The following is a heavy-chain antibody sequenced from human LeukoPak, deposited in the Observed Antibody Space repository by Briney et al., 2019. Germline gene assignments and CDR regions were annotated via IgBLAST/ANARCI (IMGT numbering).Heavy chain of an antibody. CDR1: GFTVSRNY. D-gene: IGHD1-26*01. V-gene: IGHV3-48*01. Sequence: GGSLRLSCAASGFTVSRNYMSWVRQAPGKGLEWVSYISSSSSTIYYADSVKGRFTISRDNAKNSLYLQMNSLRAEDTAVYYCARDRVVGWHEDFDYWGRGTLVTVSS. J-gene: IGHJ4*02. CDR2: ISSSSSTI. CDR3: ARDRVVGWHEDFDY.